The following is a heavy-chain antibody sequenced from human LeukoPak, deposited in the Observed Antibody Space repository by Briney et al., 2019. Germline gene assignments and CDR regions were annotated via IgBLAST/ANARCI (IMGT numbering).Heavy chain of an antibody. D-gene: IGHD6-6*01. CDR3: VTETYSSSSAGSPLSSYYFDY. Sequence: GGSLRLSCSASGFTFSTYAMHWVRQAPGKGLGYVSAIGGNGDSTYYADSVKGGFTISRDNSKNTLYLQMSSLRPEDTAIYYCVTETYSSSSAGSPLSSYYFDYWGQGTLVTVSS. CDR1: GFTFSTYA. J-gene: IGHJ4*02. V-gene: IGHV3-64D*09. CDR2: IGGNGDST.